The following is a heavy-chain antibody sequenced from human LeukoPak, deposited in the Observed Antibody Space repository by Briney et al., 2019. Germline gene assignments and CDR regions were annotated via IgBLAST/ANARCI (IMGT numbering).Heavy chain of an antibody. J-gene: IGHJ4*02. CDR1: GFTFSSYA. V-gene: IGHV3-23*01. CDR3: AKGPTYYYDSSGYYDYFDY. D-gene: IGHD3-22*01. CDR2: ISGSGGST. Sequence: GGSLRLSCAASGFTFSSYAMSWVRQAPGKGLEWVSAISGSGGSTYYADSVKGRFTISRDNSKNTLYLQMNSLRAEGTAVYYCAKGPTYYYDSSGYYDYFDYWGQGTLVTVSS.